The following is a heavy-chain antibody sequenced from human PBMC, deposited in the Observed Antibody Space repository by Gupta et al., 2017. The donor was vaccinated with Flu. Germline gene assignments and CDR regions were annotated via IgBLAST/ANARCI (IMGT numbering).Heavy chain of an antibody. V-gene: IGHV1-24*01. J-gene: IGHJ4*02. CDR2: FDPEDGET. Sequence: QVQLVQPGAGVKKPGASVTVSCMVSGYTLTELSMHWVRQAPGKGLEWMGGFDPEDGETIYAQKFQGRVTMTEDTSTDTAYMELSSLRSEDTAVYYCASLPKDYGYIRFDYWGQGTLVTVSS. CDR3: ASLPKDYGYIRFDY. CDR1: GYTLTELS. D-gene: IGHD5-18*01.